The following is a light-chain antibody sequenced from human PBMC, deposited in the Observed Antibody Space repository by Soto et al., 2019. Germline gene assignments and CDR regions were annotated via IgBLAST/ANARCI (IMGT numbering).Light chain of an antibody. CDR1: NSDVGTYDY. V-gene: IGLV2-14*01. J-gene: IGLJ1*01. CDR2: DVT. Sequence: QSALTQPASVSGSPGQSITISCTGSNSDVGTYDYVSWYQQHPGKTTKLIIYDVTNRPSGVSSRFSGSNSGHTASLTISGLQPEDEADYYCLSYINYNTYVFGTGTKLTVL. CDR3: LSYINYNTYV.